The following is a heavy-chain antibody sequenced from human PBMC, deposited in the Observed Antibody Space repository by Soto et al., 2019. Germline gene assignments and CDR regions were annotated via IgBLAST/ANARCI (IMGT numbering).Heavy chain of an antibody. CDR1: GFTVSNAW. D-gene: IGHD3-22*01. Sequence: PGGSLRLSCAASGFTVSNAWMDGVRQAPGKGLEWVGRIKSKTDGGTTDYAAPVKGRFTISRDDSKNTLYLQMNSLKTEDTAVYYCTTDPVTMIVVVPSSGWGQGTLVTVS. V-gene: IGHV3-15*07. CDR3: TTDPVTMIVVVPSSG. CDR2: IKSKTDGGTT. J-gene: IGHJ4*02.